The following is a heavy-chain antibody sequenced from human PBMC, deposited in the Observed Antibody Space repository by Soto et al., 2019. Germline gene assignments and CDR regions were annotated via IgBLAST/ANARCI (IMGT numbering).Heavy chain of an antibody. D-gene: IGHD3-22*01. CDR1: GFTFDDYA. CDR3: ATVYFYDSSADYYFDH. V-gene: IGHV3-49*04. J-gene: IGHJ4*02. Sequence: GGSLRLSCTVSGFTFDDYAMSWVRQAPGKGLEWVGFISSQAFGGTTEYAASVEGRFTISTDESKTIAYLQMNSLKAADTAVYFCATVYFYDSSADYYFDHWGQGTLVTVSS. CDR2: ISSQAFGGTT.